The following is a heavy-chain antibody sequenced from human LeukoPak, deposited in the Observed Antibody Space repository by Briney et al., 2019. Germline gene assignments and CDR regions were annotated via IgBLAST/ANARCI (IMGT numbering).Heavy chain of an antibody. CDR1: GFTFSSYG. Sequence: GGSLRLSCAASGFTFSSYGMHWVRQAPGKGLEWVAFIRYDGSNKYYADSVKGRFTISRDNSKNTLYLQMNSLRAEDTAVYYCAKDQVTTYAFDIWGQGTMVTVSS. J-gene: IGHJ3*02. CDR2: IRYDGSNK. CDR3: AKDQVTTYAFDI. V-gene: IGHV3-30*02. D-gene: IGHD4-17*01.